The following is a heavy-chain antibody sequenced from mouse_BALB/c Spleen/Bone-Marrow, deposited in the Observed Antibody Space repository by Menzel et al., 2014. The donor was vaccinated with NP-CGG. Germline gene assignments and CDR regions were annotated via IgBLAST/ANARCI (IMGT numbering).Heavy chain of an antibody. CDR1: GFNIKDTY. V-gene: IGHV14-3*02. CDR2: IDPANGNT. J-gene: IGHJ4*01. D-gene: IGHD4-1*01. CDR3: ARWEYHAMDY. Sequence: VQPQQSGAELVKPGASVKLSCTASGFNIKDTYMHWVKQRPEQGLEWIGRIDPANGNTKYDPKFQGKATITADTSSNTAYLQLSSLTSEDTAVYYCARWEYHAMDYWGQGTSVTVSS.